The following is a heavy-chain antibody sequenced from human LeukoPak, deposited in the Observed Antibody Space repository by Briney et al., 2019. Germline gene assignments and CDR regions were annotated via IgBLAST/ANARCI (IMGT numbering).Heavy chain of an antibody. CDR2: MNPNSGNT. V-gene: IGHV1-8*01. CDR3: AREIAVAGGPFDY. J-gene: IGHJ4*02. D-gene: IGHD6-19*01. CDR1: GYTFTSYD. Sequence: ASVKVSCKASGYTFTSYDINWVRQAPGQGLEWMGWMNPNSGNTGYAQKFQGRVTMTRNTSISTAYMELSSLRSEDTAVYYCAREIAVAGGPFDYWGQGTLVTVSS.